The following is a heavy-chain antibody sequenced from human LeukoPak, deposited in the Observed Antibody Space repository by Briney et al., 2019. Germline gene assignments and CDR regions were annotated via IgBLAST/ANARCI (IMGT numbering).Heavy chain of an antibody. CDR3: ARYLRASGTYVFDF. Sequence: PSETLSLTCTVSGGSISSSGYYWGWIRQPPGKGLEWIGSIYYRGSTYYNPSLKSRVTISVDTSKNQFSLKLSSATAADTAVYYCARYLRASGTYVFDFWGQGALVTVSS. D-gene: IGHD3-16*01. CDR1: GGSISSSGYY. CDR2: IYYRGST. V-gene: IGHV4-39*07. J-gene: IGHJ4*02.